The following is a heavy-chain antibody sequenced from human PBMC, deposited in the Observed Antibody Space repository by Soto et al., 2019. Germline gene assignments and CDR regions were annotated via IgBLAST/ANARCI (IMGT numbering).Heavy chain of an antibody. CDR1: GGSISSYY. D-gene: IGHD6-19*01. V-gene: IGHV4-59*08. Sequence: SETLSLTCTVSGGSISSYYWSWIRQPPGKGLEWIGYIFYSGSTNYNPSLKSRVTISVDTSKNQFSLKLSSVTAADTAVYYCARRYSSGFDYWGQGTPVTVS. CDR2: IFYSGST. J-gene: IGHJ4*02. CDR3: ARRYSSGFDY.